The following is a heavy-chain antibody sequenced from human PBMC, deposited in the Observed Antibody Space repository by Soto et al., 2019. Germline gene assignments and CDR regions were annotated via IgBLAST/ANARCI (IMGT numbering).Heavy chain of an antibody. D-gene: IGHD6-13*01. CDR2: INWNSGSI. J-gene: IGHJ1*01. CDR1: GLTFDDYA. Sequence: PGGSLRLSCAASGLTFDDYAMHWVRQVPGKGPERVSGINWNSGSIGYGDSVKGRFAISRDNAKNSLHLQMNSLSAEDTAFYYCVKDESINWYSGHFRHWGQGTLVTVSS. CDR3: VKDESINWYSGHFRH. V-gene: IGHV3-9*01.